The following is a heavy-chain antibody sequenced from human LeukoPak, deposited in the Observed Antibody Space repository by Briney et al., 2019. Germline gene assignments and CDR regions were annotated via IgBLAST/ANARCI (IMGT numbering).Heavy chain of an antibody. Sequence: GGSLRLSCAASGFTFSSYSMNWVRQAPGKGLEWVAVISYDGSNKYYADSVKGRFTISRDNSKNTLYLQMNSLRAEDAAVYYCARDKGYYGSGSYYSFDYWGQGTLVTVSS. J-gene: IGHJ4*02. V-gene: IGHV3-30*03. CDR2: ISYDGSNK. D-gene: IGHD3-10*01. CDR1: GFTFSSYS. CDR3: ARDKGYYGSGSYYSFDY.